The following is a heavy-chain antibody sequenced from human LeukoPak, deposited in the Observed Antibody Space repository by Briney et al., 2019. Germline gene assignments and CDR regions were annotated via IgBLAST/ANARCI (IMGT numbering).Heavy chain of an antibody. Sequence: GGSLRLSCTTSGFSFNTYSMSWVRQAPGKGLEWVSAINDDTPYYTDSVKGRFTVSRDNSKDTLYLHLNSLRAEDTAIYYCAKEHDLWHEEGNWFDTWGQGVLVTVSS. CDR1: GFSFNTYS. CDR2: INDDTP. D-gene: IGHD3-3*01. V-gene: IGHV3-23*01. CDR3: AKEHDLWHEEGNWFDT. J-gene: IGHJ5*02.